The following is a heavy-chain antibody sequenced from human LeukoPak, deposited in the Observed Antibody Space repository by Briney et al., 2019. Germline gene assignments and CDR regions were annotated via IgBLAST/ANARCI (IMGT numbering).Heavy chain of an antibody. CDR3: ARRRRVAAAGTSHFDY. J-gene: IGHJ4*02. Sequence: SGTLSLTCAVSGGSISSSNWWSWVRQPPGKGLEWIGEIYHSGSTNYNPSLKSRVTISVDKSKNQFSLKLSSVTAADTAVYYCARRRRVAAAGTSHFDYWGQGTLVTVSS. CDR1: GGSISSSNW. D-gene: IGHD6-13*01. CDR2: IYHSGST. V-gene: IGHV4-4*02.